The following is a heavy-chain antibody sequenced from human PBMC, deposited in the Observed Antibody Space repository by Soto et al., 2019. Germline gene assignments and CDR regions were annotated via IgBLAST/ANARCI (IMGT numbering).Heavy chain of an antibody. D-gene: IGHD7-27*01. CDR2: MNPNNGNT. Sequence: QVQLVQSGAEVKKPGASVKISCKASGYTFTSDDFNWVRQATGQGREWMGWMNPNNGNTGYAQKFQGRVTMTRDTAIRTAYTELSSLTSEDTAVYYCAKGPRTWGFDYWGQGTLVTVSS. J-gene: IGHJ4*02. CDR3: AKGPRTWGFDY. V-gene: IGHV1-8*01. CDR1: GYTFTSDD.